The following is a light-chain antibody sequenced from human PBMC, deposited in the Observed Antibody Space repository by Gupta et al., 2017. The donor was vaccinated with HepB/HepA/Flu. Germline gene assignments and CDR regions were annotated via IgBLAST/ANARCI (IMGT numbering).Light chain of an antibody. J-gene: IGLJ2*01. CDR3: QAWDSSSVV. CDR2: QDS. Sequence: SYELTQPPSVSVSPGQTASITCSGDKLGDKYACWYQQKPGQSPVLVIYQDSKRPAGSPERFSGSTSGNTATLTISGTQARDEADYYCQAWDSSSVVFGGGTKLTVL. V-gene: IGLV3-1*01. CDR1: KLGDKY.